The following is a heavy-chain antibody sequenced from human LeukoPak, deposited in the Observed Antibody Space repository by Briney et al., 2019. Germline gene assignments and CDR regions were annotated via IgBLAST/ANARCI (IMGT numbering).Heavy chain of an antibody. D-gene: IGHD2-21*01. Sequence: GGSLRLSCAASGFTFSIYSMKWVRQAPGKGLEWVSFLGRSVSYISYADSVKGRFTISRDNARNSLYLQMNSLRTEDTAVYYCAREGYYPGLDVWGQGTTVTVSS. CDR3: AREGYYPGLDV. J-gene: IGHJ6*02. V-gene: IGHV3-21*01. CDR1: GFTFSIYS. CDR2: LGRSVSYI.